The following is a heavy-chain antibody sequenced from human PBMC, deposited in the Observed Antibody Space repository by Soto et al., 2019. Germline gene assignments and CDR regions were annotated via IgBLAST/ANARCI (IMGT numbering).Heavy chain of an antibody. CDR1: GGTFRTSA. CDR3: AREGVRGMDV. V-gene: IGHV1-69*05. J-gene: IGHJ6*02. CDR2: IMPVFPTP. D-gene: IGHD3-16*01. Sequence: QVQLVQSGAEVKKPGSSVRVSCKTSGGTFRTSAISWVRQAPGQGLEWMGGIMPVFPTPDYAQKFQGRVTMTRNTSISTAYMELSSLRSEDTAVYYCAREGVRGMDVWGQGTTVTVSS.